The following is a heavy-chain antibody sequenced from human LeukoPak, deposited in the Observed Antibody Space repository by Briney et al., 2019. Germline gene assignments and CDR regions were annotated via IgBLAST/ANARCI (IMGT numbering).Heavy chain of an antibody. D-gene: IGHD1-7*01. V-gene: IGHV3-21*01. J-gene: IGHJ5*02. CDR3: ARGATDTTRWFDP. CDR2: ISRTSEST. Sequence: PGGSLRLSCAASGFTVSSNYMTWVRQAPGKGLEWVSIISRTSESTFYADSVKGRFTISRDNAKNSLYLQMNGLRADDTATYYCARGATDTTRWFDPWGQGTLVTVSS. CDR1: GFTVSSNY.